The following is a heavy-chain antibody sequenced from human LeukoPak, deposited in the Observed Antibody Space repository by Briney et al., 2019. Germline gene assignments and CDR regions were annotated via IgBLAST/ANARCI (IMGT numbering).Heavy chain of an antibody. CDR3: TRDLNPDSSG. Sequence: GGSLRHPCAASGFSFSTYWMTWVRQAPGKGLECVANIKTDGSTTYYLDSVKGRFTISRNNARSILYLQMNSLRVEDTAVYYCTRDLNPDSSGWGQGAV. D-gene: IGHD6-19*01. CDR1: GFSFSTYW. V-gene: IGHV3-7*01. CDR2: IKTDGSTT. J-gene: IGHJ4*02.